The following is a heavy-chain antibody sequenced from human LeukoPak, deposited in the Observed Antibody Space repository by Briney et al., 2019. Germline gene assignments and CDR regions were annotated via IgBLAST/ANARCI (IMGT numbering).Heavy chain of an antibody. D-gene: IGHD3/OR15-3a*01. J-gene: IGHJ4*02. V-gene: IGHV3-23*01. Sequence: GGSLRLSCAASGFTFSSYVMSWVRQAPGKGLEWVSGITGSSGSTYYADSVKGRFTISRDNSKNTLYLQMDSLRVEDTAVYYCAKSQPRTDYRPKEFDYWGQGTLVTVSS. CDR1: GFTFSSYV. CDR2: ITGSSGST. CDR3: AKSQPRTDYRPKEFDY.